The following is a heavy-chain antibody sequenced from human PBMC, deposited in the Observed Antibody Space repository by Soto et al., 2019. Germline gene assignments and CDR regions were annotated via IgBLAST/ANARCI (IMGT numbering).Heavy chain of an antibody. CDR1: GFTFSKAW. CDR3: ITFRYNWNDRLDY. Sequence: EVQLVESGGGLVKPGGSLRLSCAASGFTFSKAWMSWVRQAPGKGLEWVGRIKSKIDGGTIDYAAPVKGRFTISRDDSKNTLYLQMNSLKTEDTAEYYCITFRYNWNDRLDYWGQGTLVTVSS. V-gene: IGHV3-15*01. D-gene: IGHD1-1*01. CDR2: IKSKIDGGTI. J-gene: IGHJ4*02.